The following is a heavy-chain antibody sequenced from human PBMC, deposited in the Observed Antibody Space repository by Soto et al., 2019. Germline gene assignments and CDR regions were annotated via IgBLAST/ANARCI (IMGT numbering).Heavy chain of an antibody. CDR3: AKGSDYDFWSGYYTDGWFDP. J-gene: IGHJ5*02. Sequence: GGSLRLSCAASGFTFSSYAMSWVRQAPGKGLEWVSAISGSGGSTYYADSVKGRFTISRDNSKNTLYLQMNSLRAEDTAVYYCAKGSDYDFWSGYYTDGWFDPWGQGTLVTVSS. V-gene: IGHV3-23*01. CDR2: ISGSGGST. CDR1: GFTFSSYA. D-gene: IGHD3-3*01.